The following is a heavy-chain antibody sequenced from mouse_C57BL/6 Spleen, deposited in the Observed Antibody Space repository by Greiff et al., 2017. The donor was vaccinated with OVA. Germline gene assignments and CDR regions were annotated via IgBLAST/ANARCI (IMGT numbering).Heavy chain of an antibody. CDR1: GFSLTSYG. V-gene: IGHV2-6*01. CDR2: IWGVGST. J-gene: IGHJ3*01. CDR3: ARLDSSGSAWFAY. Sequence: QVQLKESGPGLVAPSQSLSITCTVSGFSLTSYGVDWVRQSPGKGLEWLGVIWGVGSTNYNSALKSRLSISKDNSKSQVFLKMNSLQTDDTTMYYCARLDSSGSAWFAYWGQGTLVTVSA. D-gene: IGHD3-2*02.